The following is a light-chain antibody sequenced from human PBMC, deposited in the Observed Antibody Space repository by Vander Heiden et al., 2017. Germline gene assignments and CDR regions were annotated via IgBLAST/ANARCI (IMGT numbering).Light chain of an antibody. CDR3: QQRTTWPPGGT. Sequence: EIVCTQSPATLTFYTGKRAPLSCRASQSVSSYLSWYQQKPGQAPRLLIYDASNRATGIPARFSGSGSGTDITLTISSLEPEDFEVYYCQQRTTWPPGGTFGQGTKLEIK. CDR1: QSVSSY. V-gene: IGKV3-11*01. J-gene: IGKJ2*02. CDR2: DAS.